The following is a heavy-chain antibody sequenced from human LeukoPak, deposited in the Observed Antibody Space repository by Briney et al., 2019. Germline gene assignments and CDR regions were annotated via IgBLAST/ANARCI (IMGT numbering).Heavy chain of an antibody. D-gene: IGHD3-10*01. Sequence: GGSLRLSCAASGFTFSIYDMNWVRQAPGKGLEWVSSITTDSSYIYYADSVRGRFTISRDNAKSSLFLQMNSLRAEDTAVYYCARASRGNWFDPWGQGTLVTVSS. CDR1: GFTFSIYD. CDR3: ARASRGNWFDP. J-gene: IGHJ5*02. CDR2: ITTDSSYI. V-gene: IGHV3-21*06.